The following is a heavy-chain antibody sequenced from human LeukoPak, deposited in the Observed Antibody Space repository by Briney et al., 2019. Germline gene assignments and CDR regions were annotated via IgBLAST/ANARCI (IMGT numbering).Heavy chain of an antibody. CDR2: IYYSGST. J-gene: IGHJ4*02. D-gene: IGHD3-16*01. Sequence: PSETLSLTCTVSGVSISNGDYYWSWIRQPPGKGLEWIGYIYYSGSTYYNPSLKSRVTISVDTSKNQFSLKLSSVTAADTAVYYCARGVMGDRNDYFDYWGQGTLVTVSS. V-gene: IGHV4-30-4*08. CDR1: GVSISNGDYY. CDR3: ARGVMGDRNDYFDY.